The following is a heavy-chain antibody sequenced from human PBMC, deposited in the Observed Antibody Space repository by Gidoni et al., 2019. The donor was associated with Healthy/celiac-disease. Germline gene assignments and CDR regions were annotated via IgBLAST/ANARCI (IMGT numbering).Heavy chain of an antibody. Sequence: QVQLVESGGGVVQPGRSLRLSCAASGFTFSSYGMHWVRQAPGKGLEWVAVIWYDGSNKYYADSVKGRFTISRDNSKNTLYLQMNSLRAEDTAVYYCARDRGRYYSNYEGVGYYYYYGMDVWGQGTTVTVSS. CDR2: IWYDGSNK. D-gene: IGHD4-4*01. CDR1: GFTFSSYG. V-gene: IGHV3-33*01. J-gene: IGHJ6*02. CDR3: ARDRGRYYSNYEGVGYYYYYGMDV.